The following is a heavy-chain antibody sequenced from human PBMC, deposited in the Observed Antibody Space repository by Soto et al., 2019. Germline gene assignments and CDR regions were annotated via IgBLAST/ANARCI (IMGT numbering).Heavy chain of an antibody. CDR1: GYTFTNYA. J-gene: IGHJ4*02. Sequence: QVHLVQSGAEVKEPGASVKVSCKASGYTFTNYAIHWVRQAPGQRLEWMGWINGGNGNTKYSQIFQGRVTITKDTSASTAYMDLSSLRSEDTAVYYCARGGGGYFDYWGQGTLVTVSS. V-gene: IGHV1-3*01. CDR3: ARGGGGYFDY. D-gene: IGHD2-15*01. CDR2: INGGNGNT.